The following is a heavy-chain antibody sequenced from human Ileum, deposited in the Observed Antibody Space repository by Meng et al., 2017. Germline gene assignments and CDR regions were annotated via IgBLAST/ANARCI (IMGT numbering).Heavy chain of an antibody. CDR3: ASRYSSSPGWFDP. Sequence: QLQLQESGPGLVKPSETLSLTCPLSGGSISGSTYYWVWIRQPPGKGLEWIGSFYYPALASYNPSLKSRVTISADTSRNNFSLRLTSVTAADTAVYYCASRYSSSPGWFDPWGQGTLVTVSS. V-gene: IGHV4-39*02. CDR2: FYYPALA. CDR1: GGSISGSTYY. D-gene: IGHD6-6*01. J-gene: IGHJ5*02.